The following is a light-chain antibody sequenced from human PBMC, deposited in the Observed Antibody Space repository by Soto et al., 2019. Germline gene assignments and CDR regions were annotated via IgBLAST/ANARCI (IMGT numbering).Light chain of an antibody. Sequence: DIPMTQSPSSLSASVGDRVTITCRASQSISSYVNWYQQKPGKAPKVLIYAASRLQSGVPSRFSGSGSGTDFTLTISSLQPEDFGTYYCQQSYTLPRTFGQGSNLEIK. J-gene: IGKJ2*01. CDR1: QSISSY. CDR3: QQSYTLPRT. CDR2: AAS. V-gene: IGKV1-39*01.